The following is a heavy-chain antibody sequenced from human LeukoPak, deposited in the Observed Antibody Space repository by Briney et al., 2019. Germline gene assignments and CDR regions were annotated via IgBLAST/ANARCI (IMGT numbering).Heavy chain of an antibody. V-gene: IGHV4-61*02. CDR3: AREDYDSRTPRGY. D-gene: IGHD3-22*01. CDR1: GGSISSGSYY. Sequence: TLSLTCTVSGGSISSGSYYWSWIRQPAGKGLEWIGRIYTSGSTNYNPSLKSRVTISVDTSKNQFSLKLSSVTAADTAVYYCAREDYDSRTPRGYWGQGTLVTVSS. J-gene: IGHJ4*02. CDR2: IYTSGST.